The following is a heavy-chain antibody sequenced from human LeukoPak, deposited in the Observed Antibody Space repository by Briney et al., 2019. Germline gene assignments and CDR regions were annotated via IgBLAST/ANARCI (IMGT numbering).Heavy chain of an antibody. D-gene: IGHD3-10*01. V-gene: IGHV3-21*01. CDR2: ISSSSSYI. Sequence: GGSLRLSCAASGFTFSSYSMNWVRQAPGKGLEWVSFISSSSSYIYYADSVKGRFTISRDNAKNSLYLQMNSLRAEDTAVYYCARWAPYGSGSYQPNFDYWGQGTLVTVSS. CDR1: GFTFSSYS. CDR3: ARWAPYGSGSYQPNFDY. J-gene: IGHJ4*02.